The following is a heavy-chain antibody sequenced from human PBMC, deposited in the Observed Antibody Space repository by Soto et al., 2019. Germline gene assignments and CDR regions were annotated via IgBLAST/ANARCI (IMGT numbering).Heavy chain of an antibody. CDR1: GYTFNNYG. D-gene: IGHD3-10*01. CDR3: ARVAITLIRGLKVDFYSMDV. Sequence: RASVKVSCKASGYTFNNYGITGVRQAPGQGLEWLGWISVYNGNKNYAKKVQGRVSMTADTSTSTAHMELRSLQSDDTAVYFCARVAITLIRGLKVDFYSMDVWGQGTTVTVSS. J-gene: IGHJ6*02. V-gene: IGHV1-18*01. CDR2: ISVYNGNK.